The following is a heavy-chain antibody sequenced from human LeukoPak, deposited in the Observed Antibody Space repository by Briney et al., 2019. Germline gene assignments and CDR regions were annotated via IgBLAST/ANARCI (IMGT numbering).Heavy chain of an antibody. D-gene: IGHD2-2*01. CDR3: ARVGLEYCSSTSCLYFDY. CDR1: GFTFSDYY. J-gene: IGHJ4*02. CDR2: ISSIGSTI. Sequence: GGSLRLSCAASGFTFSDYYMSWIRQAPGKGLEWVSYISSIGSTIYYADSVKGRFTIPRDNAKNSLYLQMNRLRAEDTDVYYCARVGLEYCSSTSCLYFDYWGQGTLVTVSS. V-gene: IGHV3-11*01.